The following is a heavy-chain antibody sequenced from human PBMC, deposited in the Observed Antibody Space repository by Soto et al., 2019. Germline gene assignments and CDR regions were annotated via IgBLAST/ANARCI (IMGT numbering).Heavy chain of an antibody. CDR1: GVSISSYY. CDR2: IYYSGST. Sequence: SETLSLTCTVSGVSISSYYWSWVRQPPGKGLEWIGYIYYSGSTNYNPSLKSRVTISVDTSNNQFSLKLSSVPAADTAVYSCARSSGGGYFNYWGQGPLITVSS. D-gene: IGHD2-15*01. CDR3: ARSSGGGYFNY. J-gene: IGHJ4*02. V-gene: IGHV4-59*12.